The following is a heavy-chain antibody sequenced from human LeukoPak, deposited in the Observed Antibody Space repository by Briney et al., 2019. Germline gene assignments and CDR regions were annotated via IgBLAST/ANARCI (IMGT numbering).Heavy chain of an antibody. CDR2: ICYSGGT. V-gene: IGHV4-59*01. Sequence: SETLSLTCTVSGGSISSYYWNWIRQPPGKGLEWIGYICYSGGTNYNPSLKSRVTISVDTSKNQFSLKLSSVTAADTAVYYCAREGTAGTNLNWFDPWGQGTLVTVSS. CDR1: GGSISSYY. D-gene: IGHD1-1*01. J-gene: IGHJ5*02. CDR3: AREGTAGTNLNWFDP.